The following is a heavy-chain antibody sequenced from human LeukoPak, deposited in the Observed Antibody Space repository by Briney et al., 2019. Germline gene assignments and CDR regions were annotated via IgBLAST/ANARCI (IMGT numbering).Heavy chain of an antibody. CDR3: AKEVGTEVVVAIDY. CDR2: IRYDGSNK. J-gene: IGHJ4*02. D-gene: IGHD2-15*01. V-gene: IGHV3-30*02. CDR1: GIPFSSYG. Sequence: GGSLRLSCAASGIPFSSYGMHWVRQAPGKGLEWVAFIRYDGSNKYYADSVKGRFTIYRDNSKNTLYVQMNSLKAEDTAVYYCAKEVGTEVVVAIDYWGQGTLVTVSP.